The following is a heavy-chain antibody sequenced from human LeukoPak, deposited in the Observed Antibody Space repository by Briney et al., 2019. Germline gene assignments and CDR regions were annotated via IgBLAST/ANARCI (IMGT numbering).Heavy chain of an antibody. J-gene: IGHJ4*02. V-gene: IGHV4-38-2*02. D-gene: IGHD3-9*01. CDR1: GYSISSGYY. CDR2: IYHSGST. CDR3: ARGIRYFDWLPPFDY. Sequence: SETLSLTCTVSGYSISSGYYWGWIRQPPWKGLEWIGSIYHSGSTYYNPSLKSRVTISVDTSKNQFSLKLSSVTAADTAVYYCARGIRYFDWLPPFDYWGQGTLVTVSS.